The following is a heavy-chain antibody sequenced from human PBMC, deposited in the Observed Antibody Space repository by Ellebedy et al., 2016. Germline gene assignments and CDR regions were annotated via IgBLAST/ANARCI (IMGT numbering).Heavy chain of an antibody. J-gene: IGHJ3*02. D-gene: IGHD2-15*01. Sequence: ASVKVSCKASGYTFTGYYMHWVRQAPGQGLEWMGWINPNSGGTNYAQKFQGWVTMTRDTSISTAYMELRRLRCDDTAVYYCARGWCSGGSCYSRDAFDIWGQGTMVTVSS. CDR3: ARGWCSGGSCYSRDAFDI. CDR1: GYTFTGYY. CDR2: INPNSGGT. V-gene: IGHV1-2*04.